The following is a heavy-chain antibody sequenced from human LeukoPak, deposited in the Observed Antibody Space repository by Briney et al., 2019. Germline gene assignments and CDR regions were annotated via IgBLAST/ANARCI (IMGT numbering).Heavy chain of an antibody. CDR1: GDSVSSNSAA. Sequence: SQTLSLTCAISGDSVSSNSAAWNWIRQSPSRGLEWLGRTFYRSKWYYDSAVSVKSRITINPDTSKNQFSLQLNSVTPEDTAVYSCARENTLVRGTRNPFDYWGRGTLVTVSS. CDR3: ARENTLVRGTRNPFDY. CDR2: TFYRSKWYY. V-gene: IGHV6-1*01. D-gene: IGHD3-10*01. J-gene: IGHJ4*02.